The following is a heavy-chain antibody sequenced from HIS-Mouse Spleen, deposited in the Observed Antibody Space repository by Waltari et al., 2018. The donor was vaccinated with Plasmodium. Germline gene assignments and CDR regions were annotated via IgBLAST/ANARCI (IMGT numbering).Heavy chain of an antibody. Sequence: QVQLVQSGAEVKKPGASVKVSCKASGYTLTGSYMHCVRQAPGHGLEWMGWINPNSGGTNYAQKFQGRVTMTRDTSISTAYMELSRLRSDDTAVYYCARVLGYKAAAGTFVEYFQHWGQGTLVTVSS. J-gene: IGHJ1*01. CDR3: ARVLGYKAAAGTFVEYFQH. V-gene: IGHV1-2*02. CDR2: INPNSGGT. D-gene: IGHD6-13*01. CDR1: GYTLTGSY.